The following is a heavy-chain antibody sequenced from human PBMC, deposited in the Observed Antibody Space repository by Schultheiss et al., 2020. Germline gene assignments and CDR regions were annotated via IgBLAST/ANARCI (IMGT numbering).Heavy chain of an antibody. CDR3: ARAPLAFWSGYSYYYYYMDV. Sequence: SETLSLTCTVSGGSISSYYWSWIRQPAGKGLEWIGRIYTSGSTNYNPSLKSRVTISVDTSKNQFSLKLSSVTAADTAVYYCARAPLAFWSGYSYYYYYMDVWGKGTTVTVSS. V-gene: IGHV4-4*07. J-gene: IGHJ6*03. CDR1: GGSISSYY. D-gene: IGHD3-3*01. CDR2: IYTSGST.